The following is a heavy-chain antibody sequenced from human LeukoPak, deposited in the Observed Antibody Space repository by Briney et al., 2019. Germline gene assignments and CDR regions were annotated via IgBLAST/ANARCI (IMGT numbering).Heavy chain of an antibody. CDR1: GFTFSSYA. CDR2: ISYDGSNK. V-gene: IGHV3-30-3*01. Sequence: GGFLRLSCAPSGFTFSSYAMHWVRQAPGKGLEWVAVISYDGSNKYYADSVKGRFTISRDNSKNTLYLQMNSLRAVDTAVYYCARAGVGAYCGGDCYRYFDYWGQGTLVTVSS. J-gene: IGHJ4*02. CDR3: ARAGVGAYCGGDCYRYFDY. D-gene: IGHD2-21*01.